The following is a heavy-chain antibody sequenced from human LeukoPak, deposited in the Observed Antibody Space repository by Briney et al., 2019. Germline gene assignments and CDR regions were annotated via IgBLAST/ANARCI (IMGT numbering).Heavy chain of an antibody. D-gene: IGHD4-17*01. CDR2: IYYSGST. CDR3: ARDGTTVPSLDP. Sequence: SETLSLTCTVSGGSISGYYWSWIRQPPGKGLEWIGYIYYSGSTNYNPSLKSRITMSVDKSKNLFSLKLTSVTAADTAVYYCARDGTTVPSLDPWGQGTLVTVSS. CDR1: GGSISGYY. J-gene: IGHJ5*02. V-gene: IGHV4-59*12.